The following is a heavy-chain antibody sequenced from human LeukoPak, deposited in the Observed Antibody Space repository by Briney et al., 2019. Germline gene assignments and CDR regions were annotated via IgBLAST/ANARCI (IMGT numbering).Heavy chain of an antibody. Sequence: PGGSLRLSCAASGFTFSDYYMSWLRQAPGKGLEWVSYISSSGSTIYYADSVKGRFTISRDNAKNSLYLQMHSLRAEDTAVYYCARESYYYDSSGYYVYYLDYWGQGTLVTVSS. J-gene: IGHJ4*02. CDR1: GFTFSDYY. CDR3: ARESYYYDSSGYYVYYLDY. V-gene: IGHV3-11*01. D-gene: IGHD3-22*01. CDR2: ISSSGSTI.